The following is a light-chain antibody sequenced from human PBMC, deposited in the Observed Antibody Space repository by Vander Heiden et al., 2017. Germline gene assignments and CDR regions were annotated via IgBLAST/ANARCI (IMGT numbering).Light chain of an antibody. CDR3: ASWDESLSGVV. V-gene: IGLV1-47*01. CDR2: MSS. CDR1: RSNIATNY. J-gene: IGLJ2*01. Sequence: QSVLTQPRSASGTPGQRVSISCSGSRSNIATNYVYWYQQLPGTAPKLLIYMSSQRPSEVPDRFSGSKSGTSASLAISGLRSEDEAEYYCASWDESLSGVVFGGGTKLTVL.